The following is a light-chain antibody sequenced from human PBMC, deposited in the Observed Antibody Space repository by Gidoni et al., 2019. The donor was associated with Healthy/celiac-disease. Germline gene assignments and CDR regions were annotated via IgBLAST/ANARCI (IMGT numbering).Light chain of an antibody. J-gene: IGKJ2*01. CDR3: QQYYSTLRT. CDR2: LAS. Sequence: DIVMTHSPDSLSVSLGERATINCKSSQSVLYSSNNKNYLAWYQQKPGQPPKLLIYLASTRESGVPDRFSGSGSGTDFTLTISSLQAEDVAVYYCQQYYSTLRTFGQGTKLEIK. CDR1: QSVLYSSNNKNY. V-gene: IGKV4-1*01.